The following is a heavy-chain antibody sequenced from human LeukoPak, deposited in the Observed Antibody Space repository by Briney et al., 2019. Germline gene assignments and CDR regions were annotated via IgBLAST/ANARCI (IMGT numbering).Heavy chain of an antibody. Sequence: GASVKVSCKASGGTFSSYAISWVRQAPGQGLEWMEGIIPIFGTANYAQKFQGRVTITTDESTSTAYMELSSLRSEDTAVYYCAREVGPSGSSPGYFDYWGQGTLVTVSS. D-gene: IGHD1-26*01. J-gene: IGHJ4*02. CDR1: GGTFSSYA. V-gene: IGHV1-69*05. CDR3: AREVGPSGSSPGYFDY. CDR2: IIPIFGTA.